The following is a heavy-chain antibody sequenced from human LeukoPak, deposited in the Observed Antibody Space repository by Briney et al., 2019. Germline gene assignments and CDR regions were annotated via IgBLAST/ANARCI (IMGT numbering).Heavy chain of an antibody. D-gene: IGHD1-26*01. CDR2: VYYSGST. V-gene: IGHV4-59*08. Sequence: SETLSLTCSVSGGSITNYYWSWIRQPPGKGLEWIGYVYYSGSTSYNPSPKGRVTISLDTSNIQFSLRLTSVTAADTAIYYCARHVRNILGAPGYGWFDPWGQGTLVTVSS. CDR1: GGSITNYY. CDR3: ARHVRNILGAPGYGWFDP. J-gene: IGHJ5*02.